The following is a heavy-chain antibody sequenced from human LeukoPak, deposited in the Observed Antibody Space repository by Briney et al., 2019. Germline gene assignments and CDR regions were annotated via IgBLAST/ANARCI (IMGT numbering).Heavy chain of an antibody. Sequence: SVKVSCKASGGTFSSYAISWVRQAPGQGLEWMGGIIPIFGTANYAQKFQGRVTITADESTSTAYMELSSLRSEDTAVYYCARVSRITIFGVVSSTAWGQGTLVTVSS. J-gene: IGHJ4*02. D-gene: IGHD3-3*01. CDR1: GGTFSSYA. CDR3: ARVSRITIFGVVSSTA. CDR2: IIPIFGTA. V-gene: IGHV1-69*01.